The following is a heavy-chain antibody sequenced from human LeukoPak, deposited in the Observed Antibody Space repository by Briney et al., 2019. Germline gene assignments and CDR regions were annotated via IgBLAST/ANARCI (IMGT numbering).Heavy chain of an antibody. V-gene: IGHV1-8*01. CDR3: ARVPGRLDAFDI. J-gene: IGHJ3*02. CDR1: GYTFTSYD. Sequence: ASVKVSCKASGYTFTSYDINWVRQATGQGLEWMGWMNPNSGNTGYAQKFQGRVTMTRNTSISTAYMELSSLRPEDTAVYYCARVPGRLDAFDIWGQGTMVTVSS. CDR2: MNPNSGNT. D-gene: IGHD1-26*01.